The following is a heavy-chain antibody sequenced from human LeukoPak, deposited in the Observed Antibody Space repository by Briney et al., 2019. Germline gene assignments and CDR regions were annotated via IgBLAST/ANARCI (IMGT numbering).Heavy chain of an antibody. Sequence: GGSLRLSCAASGFTFSSYAMSWVRHAPGKRLKWVSAISGSGGSTYYADSVKGRFTISRDNSKNTLYLQMNSLRAEDTAVYYCARGRGADAFDIWGQGTMVTVSS. V-gene: IGHV3-23*01. CDR3: ARGRGADAFDI. CDR2: ISGSGGST. CDR1: GFTFSSYA. J-gene: IGHJ3*02. D-gene: IGHD3-10*01.